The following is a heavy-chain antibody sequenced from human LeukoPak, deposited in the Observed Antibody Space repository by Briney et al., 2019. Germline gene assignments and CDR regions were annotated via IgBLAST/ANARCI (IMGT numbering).Heavy chain of an antibody. Sequence: GGSLRLSCAASVFTFSSYGMHLVRQAPGKGLEWVAVISYDGSNKYYVDSVKGRFTISRDNSKNTLYLQMNSLRAEDTAVYYCAKPSGEYSSSWFPEYFQHWGQGTLVTVSS. CDR3: AKPSGEYSSSWFPEYFQH. V-gene: IGHV3-30*18. CDR1: VFTFSSYG. D-gene: IGHD6-13*01. CDR2: ISYDGSNK. J-gene: IGHJ1*01.